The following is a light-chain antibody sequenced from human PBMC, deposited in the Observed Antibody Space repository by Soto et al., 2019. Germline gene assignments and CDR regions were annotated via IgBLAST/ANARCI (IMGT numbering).Light chain of an antibody. V-gene: IGKV1-39*01. J-gene: IGKJ2*01. Sequence: DIQMTQSPSSLSASVGDRVTITCRASQTIDSYLNWYQLKPEKAPKLLIYAASSLQSGVPSRFSGAGSGTDFTLTISRLQAGDFASYYVQQDYRTPPTFGQGTKLEIK. CDR2: AAS. CDR3: QQDYRTPPT. CDR1: QTIDSY.